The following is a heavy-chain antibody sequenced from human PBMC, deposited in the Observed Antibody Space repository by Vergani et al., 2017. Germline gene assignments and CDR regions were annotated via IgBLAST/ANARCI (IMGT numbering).Heavy chain of an antibody. Sequence: QVQLQQWGAGLLKPSETLSLTCAVYGGSFSGYYWSWIRQPPGKGLEWIGYIYYSGSTYYNPSLKSRVTISVDTSKNQFSLKLSSVTAADTAVYYCARTLYGSLWDIQGSXFDPWGQGTLVTVSS. CDR1: GGSFSGYY. CDR2: IYYSGST. V-gene: IGHV4-34*01. J-gene: IGHJ5*02. CDR3: ARTLYGSLWDIQGSXFDP. D-gene: IGHD2-15*01.